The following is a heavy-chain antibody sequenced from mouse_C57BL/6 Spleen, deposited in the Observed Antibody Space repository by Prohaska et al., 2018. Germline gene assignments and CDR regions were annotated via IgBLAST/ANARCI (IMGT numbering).Heavy chain of an antibody. CDR3: ARRSGKGNYAMDY. CDR2: IDPNSGGT. J-gene: IGHJ4*01. Sequence: QVQLQQPGAELVKPGASVKLSCKASGYTFTSYWMHWVKQSPGRGLEWIGRIDPNSGGTKDNEKLKRKATLTVDKPSSTAYMQLSSLTSEDSAVYYCARRSGKGNYAMDYWGQGTSVTVSS. CDR1: GYTFTSYW. V-gene: IGHV1-72*01. D-gene: IGHD1-3*01.